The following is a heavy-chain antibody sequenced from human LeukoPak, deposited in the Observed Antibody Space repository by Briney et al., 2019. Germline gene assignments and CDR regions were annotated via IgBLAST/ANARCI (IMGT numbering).Heavy chain of an antibody. D-gene: IGHD6-19*01. CDR3: AKEAGEGGETRIFDY. V-gene: IGHV3-30*02. CDR1: GFTFSSYG. J-gene: IGHJ4*02. CDR2: IRYDGSNK. Sequence: PGGTLRLSCAASGFTFSSYGMHWVRQAPGKGLEWVAFIRYDGSNKYYADSVKGRFTISRDNSKNTLYLQMNSLRAEDTAVYYCAKEAGEGGETRIFDYWGQGTLVTVSS.